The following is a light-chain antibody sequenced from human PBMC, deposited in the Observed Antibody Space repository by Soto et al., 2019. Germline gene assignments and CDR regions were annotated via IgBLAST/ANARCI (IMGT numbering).Light chain of an antibody. CDR3: QQYNNWPIT. Sequence: EFVLTQSPGTLSLSPGERPTLSCRASQTVRNNYLAWYQQKPGQAPRLLIYGASTRATGIPVRFSRSGSGTEFTLTISSLHSEDFAVYYCQQYNNWPITFGQGTRLEIK. J-gene: IGKJ5*01. CDR1: QTVRNN. CDR2: GAS. V-gene: IGKV3-15*01.